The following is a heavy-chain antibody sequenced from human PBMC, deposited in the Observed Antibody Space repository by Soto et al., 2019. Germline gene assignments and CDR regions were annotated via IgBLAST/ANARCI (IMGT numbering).Heavy chain of an antibody. CDR2: ISSSGSTI. J-gene: IGHJ6*02. CDR1: GFTFSSYE. Sequence: GGSLRLSCAASGFTFSSYEMNWVRQAPGKGLEWVSYISSSGSTIYYADSVKGRFTISRDNAKNSLYLQMNSLRAEDTAVYYCARGTYYYDGSGYYRDTSYGMDVWGQGTTVTVSS. V-gene: IGHV3-48*03. D-gene: IGHD3-22*01. CDR3: ARGTYYYDGSGYYRDTSYGMDV.